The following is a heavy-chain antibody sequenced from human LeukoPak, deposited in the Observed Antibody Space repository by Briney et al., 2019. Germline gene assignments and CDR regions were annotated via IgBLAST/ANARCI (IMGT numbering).Heavy chain of an antibody. D-gene: IGHD6-13*01. CDR3: ARGLIAAAASARFDP. V-gene: IGHV1-8*01. CDR1: GYTFTSYD. J-gene: IGHJ5*02. Sequence: ASVKVSCKASGYTFTSYDINGVRQASGQGREWMGWMNPNSGNTGYAQKFQGRVTMTRNTSISTAYMELSSLRSEDTAVYYCARGLIAAAASARFDPWGQGTLVTVSS. CDR2: MNPNSGNT.